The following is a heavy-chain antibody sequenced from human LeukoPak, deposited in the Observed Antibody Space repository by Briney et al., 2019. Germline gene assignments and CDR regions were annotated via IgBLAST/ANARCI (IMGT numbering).Heavy chain of an antibody. Sequence: GASVKVSCKASAYTLTSYYMHWVRHAPGQGLELMGIIKPRGGGTSYTQKFQGRVTMTRDTSTSTVYMELSSLRSEDTAVYYCARALTGSRGDYFDHWGQGTLVTVSS. CDR2: IKPRGGGT. J-gene: IGHJ4*02. D-gene: IGHD3-9*01. CDR3: ARALTGSRGDYFDH. CDR1: AYTLTSYY. V-gene: IGHV1-46*01.